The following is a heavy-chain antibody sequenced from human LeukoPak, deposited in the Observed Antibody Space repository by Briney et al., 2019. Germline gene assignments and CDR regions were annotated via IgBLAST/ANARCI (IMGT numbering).Heavy chain of an antibody. J-gene: IGHJ4*02. Sequence: ASVKVSCKASGYTFTAYYMHWVRQAPGQGLEWMGWINPKSGGTKYAQRFQGRVTMTRDMSISTTYMELTSLRSDDTAVYYCARTLMQFDYWGQGTLVTVSS. CDR2: INPKSGGT. CDR3: ARTLMQFDY. CDR1: GYTFTAYY. V-gene: IGHV1-2*02.